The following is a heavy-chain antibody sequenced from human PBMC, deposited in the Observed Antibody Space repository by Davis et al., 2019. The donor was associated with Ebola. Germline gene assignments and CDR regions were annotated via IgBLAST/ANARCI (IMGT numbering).Heavy chain of an antibody. CDR1: GFTFSDYY. V-gene: IGHV3-11*06. D-gene: IGHD5-12*01. CDR3: ARDLREVALDY. CDR2: ISSSSSYT. Sequence: GESLKISCAASGFTFSDYYMSWIRQAPGKGLEWVSYISSSSSYTNYADSVKGRFTISRDNAKNSLYLQMNSLRAEDTAVYYCARDLREVALDYWGQGTLVTVSS. J-gene: IGHJ4*02.